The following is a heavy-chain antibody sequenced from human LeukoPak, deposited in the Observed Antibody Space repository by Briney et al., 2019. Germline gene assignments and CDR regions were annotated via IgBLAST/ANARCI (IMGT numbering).Heavy chain of an antibody. J-gene: IGHJ2*01. CDR1: GGTFISYA. D-gene: IGHD3-10*01. CDR3: AREMVRGVYWYFDL. Sequence: SVKVSCKASGGTFISYAISWVRQAPGKGLEWMGGIIPIFGTANYAQKFQGRGTITADESTSTAYMELSSLRSEDTAVYYCAREMVRGVYWYFDLWGRGTLVTVSS. CDR2: IIPIFGTA. V-gene: IGHV1-69*13.